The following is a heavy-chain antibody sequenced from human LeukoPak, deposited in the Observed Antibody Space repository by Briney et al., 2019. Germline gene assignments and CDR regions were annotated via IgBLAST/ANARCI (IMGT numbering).Heavy chain of an antibody. CDR1: GGTFSSYA. J-gene: IGHJ3*02. D-gene: IGHD2-21*02. V-gene: IGHV1-69*01. Sequence: GASVKVSCKASGGTFSSYAISWVRQAPGQGLEWMGGIIPIFGTANYAQKLQGRVTITADESTSTAYMELSSLRSEDTAVYYCARVRYCGGDCYRNAFDIWGQGTMVTVSS. CDR3: ARVRYCGGDCYRNAFDI. CDR2: IIPIFGTA.